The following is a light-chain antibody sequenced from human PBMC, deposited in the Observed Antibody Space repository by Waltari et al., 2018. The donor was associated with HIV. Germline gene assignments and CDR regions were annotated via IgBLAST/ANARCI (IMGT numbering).Light chain of an antibody. Sequence: QSVLTQPPSASGTPGQRVTISCSGSSSNIGSNTVYWYQQLPGTAPKLLIYNNDQRPSGVPDRFSGSKSATSASLAISGLQSEDEADYYCAAWDDSLSAYVFGTGTKVTVL. CDR3: AAWDDSLSAYV. CDR2: NND. CDR1: SSNIGSNT. V-gene: IGLV1-44*01. J-gene: IGLJ1*01.